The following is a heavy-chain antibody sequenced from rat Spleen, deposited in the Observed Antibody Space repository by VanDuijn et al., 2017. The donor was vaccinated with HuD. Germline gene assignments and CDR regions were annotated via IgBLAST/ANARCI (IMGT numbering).Heavy chain of an antibody. Sequence: EVQLVESGGGLVEPGRSLKLSCAASGFTFSDYAMAWVRQAPKKGLEWVATIIYDGSNKYYRDSVKGRFTISRDDTKSTLYLQMDSLRSEDTATYYCARHGDYYGIYPFDYWGQGVLVTVSS. D-gene: IGHD1-8*01. V-gene: IGHV5-17*01. CDR3: ARHGDYYGIYPFDY. CDR1: GFTFSDYA. J-gene: IGHJ2*01. CDR2: IIYDGSNK.